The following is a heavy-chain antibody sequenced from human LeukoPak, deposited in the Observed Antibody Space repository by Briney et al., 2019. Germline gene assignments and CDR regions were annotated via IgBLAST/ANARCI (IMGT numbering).Heavy chain of an antibody. D-gene: IGHD2-2*01. CDR1: GYTFTSYD. J-gene: IGHJ5*02. CDR3: ARELGYCSSTSCSNWFDP. V-gene: IGHV1-8*01. Sequence: ASVKVSCKASGYTFTSYDINWVRQATGQGLEWMGWMNPNSGNTGYAQKFQGRVTMTRNTSISTAYMELSSLRSEDTAVYYCARELGYCSSTSCSNWFDPWGQGTLVTVSS. CDR2: MNPNSGNT.